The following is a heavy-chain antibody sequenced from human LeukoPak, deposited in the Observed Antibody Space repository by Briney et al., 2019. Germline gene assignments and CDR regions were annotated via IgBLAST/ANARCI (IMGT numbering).Heavy chain of an antibody. J-gene: IGHJ4*02. CDR1: GFSFSSFE. CDR2: ISSSFAI. CDR3: ARSLSGYNTDPFFEQ. V-gene: IGHV3-48*03. Sequence: GGSLRLSCVVSGFSFSSFEMNWVRQAPAKGLEWVSYISSSFAIRYADSVKGRFTISRDHARDSLYLEMNSLRVEDTAVYYCARSLSGYNTDPFFEQWGQGALVTVS. D-gene: IGHD5-12*01.